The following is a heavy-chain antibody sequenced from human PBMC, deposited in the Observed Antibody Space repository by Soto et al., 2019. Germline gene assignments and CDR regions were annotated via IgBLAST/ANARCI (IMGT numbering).Heavy chain of an antibody. CDR1: GYTFTGYY. V-gene: IGHV1-2*04. CDR3: ARERIAVAGTGSNYVMAF. D-gene: IGHD6-19*01. J-gene: IGHJ6*02. Sequence: ASVKVSCKASGYTFTGYYIHWVRQAPGQGLEWMGWINPNSGGTNYAQKFQGWVSMTRDTSISTAYMELSRLRSDDTAVYYCARERIAVAGTGSNYVMAFRAQGTT. CDR2: INPNSGGT.